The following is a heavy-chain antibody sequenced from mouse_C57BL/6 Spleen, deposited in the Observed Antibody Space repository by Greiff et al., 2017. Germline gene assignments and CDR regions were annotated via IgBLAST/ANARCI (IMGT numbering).Heavy chain of an antibody. CDR2: IYPGDGDT. CDR3: ARSSGATDFDY. J-gene: IGHJ2*01. V-gene: IGHV1-80*01. D-gene: IGHD6-1*01. CDR1: GYAFSSYW. Sequence: VKLMESGAELVKPGASVKISCKASGYAFSSYWMNWVKQRPGKGLEWIGQIYPGDGDTNYNGKFKGKATLTEDKSSSTAYMQLSSLTSEDSAVYFCARSSGATDFDYWGQGTTLTVSS.